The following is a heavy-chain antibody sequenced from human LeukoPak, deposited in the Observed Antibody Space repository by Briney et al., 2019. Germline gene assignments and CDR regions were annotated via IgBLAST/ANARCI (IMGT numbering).Heavy chain of an antibody. J-gene: IGHJ4*02. D-gene: IGHD4-17*01. V-gene: IGHV1-24*01. CDR3: AREKRADDCGDYADLKYYFDY. CDR2: FDPEVGET. CDR1: GYTLTELS. Sequence: ASVKVSCKVSGYTLTELSMHWVRQAPEKGLEWMGGFDPEVGETIYAQKFQGRVTITADESTSTAYMELSSLRSEDTAVYYCAREKRADDCGDYADLKYYFDYWGQGTLVTVSS.